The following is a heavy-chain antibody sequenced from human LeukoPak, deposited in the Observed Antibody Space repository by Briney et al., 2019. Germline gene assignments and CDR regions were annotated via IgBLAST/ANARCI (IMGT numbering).Heavy chain of an antibody. CDR1: GYTFTSYD. V-gene: IGHV1-8*01. CDR3: ARSPYYYDSSGYFDNY. J-gene: IGHJ4*02. Sequence: EASVKVSCKASGYTFTSYDINWVRQATGQGLEWMGWMNPNSGNTGYARKFQGRVTITRNTSISTAYMELSSLRSEDTAVYYCARSPYYYDSSGYFDNYWGQGTLVTVSS. D-gene: IGHD3-22*01. CDR2: MNPNSGNT.